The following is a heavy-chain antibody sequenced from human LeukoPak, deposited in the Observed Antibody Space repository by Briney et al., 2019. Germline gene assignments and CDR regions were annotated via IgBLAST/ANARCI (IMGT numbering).Heavy chain of an antibody. CDR3: ARGRIIRGEPTYYFDY. V-gene: IGHV3-30*03. D-gene: IGHD3-10*01. Sequence: GGSLRLSCAASGFTFSSYGMHWVRQAPGKGLEWVAVISYDGSNKYYADSVKGRFTISRENAKNSLYLQMDSLRAGDTAVYYCARGRIIRGEPTYYFDYWGQGTLVTVSS. CDR2: ISYDGSNK. CDR1: GFTFSSYG. J-gene: IGHJ4*02.